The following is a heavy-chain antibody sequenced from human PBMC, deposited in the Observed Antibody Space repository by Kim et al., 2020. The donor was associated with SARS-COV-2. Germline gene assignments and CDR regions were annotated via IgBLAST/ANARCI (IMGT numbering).Heavy chain of an antibody. J-gene: IGHJ6*02. CDR3: ARGGATYYYHAMDV. CDR2: ISPYNGNT. D-gene: IGHD1-26*01. CDR1: GYTFNSYG. V-gene: IGHV1-18*04. Sequence: ASVKVSCKASGYTFNSYGVSWARQAPGQGLEWMGWISPYNGNTNYAQKFQGRVTMTTDTSTSTAYMEMRSLRSDDTAAYYCARGGATYYYHAMDVWGQGTTVTVSS.